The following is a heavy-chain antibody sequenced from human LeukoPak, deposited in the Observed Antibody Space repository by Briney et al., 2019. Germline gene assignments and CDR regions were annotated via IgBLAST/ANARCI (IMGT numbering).Heavy chain of an antibody. J-gene: IGHJ4*02. Sequence: GGSLRLSCAASGLTFSRYWMTWVRQAPGKGLEWVATIKYDGSETYYVDSVRGRFSISRDNAKNLLYLQMNSLRAEDTAVYYCARDSTLSNYWGQGTLVTVSS. V-gene: IGHV3-7*04. CDR3: ARDSTLSNY. CDR1: GLTFSRYW. CDR2: IKYDGSET. D-gene: IGHD3-16*01.